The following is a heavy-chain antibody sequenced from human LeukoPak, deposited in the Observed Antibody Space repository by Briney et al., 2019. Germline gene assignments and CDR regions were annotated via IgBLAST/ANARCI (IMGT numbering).Heavy chain of an antibody. V-gene: IGHV3-23*01. CDR1: GFTFSNYG. CDR3: AKDQQGGAGSGRFDY. D-gene: IGHD3-10*01. CDR2: ISGSGGST. J-gene: IGHJ4*02. Sequence: GGSLRLSCAASGFTFSNYGMNWVRQAPGKGLEWVSGISGSGGSTYYADSVKGRFTISRDISKNTFYLQMSSLTADDAALYYCAKDQQGGAGSGRFDYWGQGTLVTVSS.